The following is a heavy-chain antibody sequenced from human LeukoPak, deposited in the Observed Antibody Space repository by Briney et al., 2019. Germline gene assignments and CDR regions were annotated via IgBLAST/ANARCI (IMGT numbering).Heavy chain of an antibody. CDR3: ARAIWFGEPFNFDY. CDR1: GGSISSYY. V-gene: IGHV4-59*12. CDR2: IYYSGTT. Sequence: SETLSLTCSVSGGSISSYYWSWIHQHPGKGLEWIGYIYYSGTTSYNPSLESRVTISVDTSKNQFSLKLSSVTAADTAVYYCARAIWFGEPFNFDYWGQGTLVTVSS. J-gene: IGHJ4*02. D-gene: IGHD3-10*01.